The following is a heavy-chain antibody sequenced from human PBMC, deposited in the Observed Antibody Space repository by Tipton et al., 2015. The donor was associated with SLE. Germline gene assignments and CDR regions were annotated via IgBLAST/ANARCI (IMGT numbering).Heavy chain of an antibody. Sequence: GSLRLSCAASGFTFSSYSMNWVRQAPGKGLEWVSYISSSSSTIYYADSVKGRFTISRDNAKNSLYLQMNSLRAEDTAVYYCARDRGAVAGSSVGYWGQGTLVTVSS. J-gene: IGHJ4*02. CDR3: ARDRGAVAGSSVGY. D-gene: IGHD6-19*01. CDR2: ISSSSSTI. CDR1: GFTFSSYS. V-gene: IGHV3-48*01.